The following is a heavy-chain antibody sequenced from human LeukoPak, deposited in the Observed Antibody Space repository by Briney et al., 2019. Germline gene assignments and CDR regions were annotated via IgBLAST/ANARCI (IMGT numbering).Heavy chain of an antibody. CDR3: ARVGGLSPDAFDI. D-gene: IGHD3-16*01. Sequence: GGSLRLSCAASGFTLSTYPIHWVRQAPGKGLEWVAAISYDGSNKNYADSVKGRFTISRDNSKNTLYLQMNSLRAEDTAVYYCARVGGLSPDAFDIWGQGTMVTVSS. CDR2: ISYDGSNK. J-gene: IGHJ3*02. V-gene: IGHV3-30*04. CDR1: GFTLSTYP.